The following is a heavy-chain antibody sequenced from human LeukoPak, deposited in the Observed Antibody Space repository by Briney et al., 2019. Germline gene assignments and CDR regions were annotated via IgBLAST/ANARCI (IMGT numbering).Heavy chain of an antibody. V-gene: IGHV1-46*01. CDR1: GYTFTSYY. CDR2: INPSGGST. D-gene: IGHD4-17*01. Sequence: GASVKVSCKASGYTFTSYYMHWVRQAPGQGLEWMGIINPSGGSTSYAQKFQGRVTMTRDMSTSTVYMELSSLRSEDTAVYYCARDLYGDRPFDYWGQGTLVTVSS. J-gene: IGHJ4*02. CDR3: ARDLYGDRPFDY.